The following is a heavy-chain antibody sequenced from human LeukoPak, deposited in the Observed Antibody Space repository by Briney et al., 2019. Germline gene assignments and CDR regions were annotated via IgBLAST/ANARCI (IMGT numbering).Heavy chain of an antibody. V-gene: IGHV4-39*07. CDR3: ARTQSSGIVGATTQFEY. Sequence: PSETLPLTCTVSGGSISSSSYYWGWIRQPPGKGLEWIGSIYYSGSTYYNPSLKSRVTISVDTSKNQFSLKLTSVTATDTAVYFCARTQSSGIVGATTQFEYWGQGTLVTVSS. CDR2: IYYSGST. CDR1: GGSISSSSYY. D-gene: IGHD1-26*01. J-gene: IGHJ4*02.